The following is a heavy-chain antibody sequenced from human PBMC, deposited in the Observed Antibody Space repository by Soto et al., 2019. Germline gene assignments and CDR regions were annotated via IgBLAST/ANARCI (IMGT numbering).Heavy chain of an antibody. CDR2: INPNTGVT. J-gene: IGHJ6*02. D-gene: IGHD3-3*01. V-gene: IGHV1-2*02. Sequence: QVQLVQSGAEVREPGASVKVSCTASAYTFSDYYIHWVRQAPGQGLEWMGWINPNTGVTNYAQGLQGRVTMTRDTSTSTAYMELTRLTSDDTAVYYCARDKPRPFGVVTSNIMDVWGQGTTLIVSS. CDR3: ARDKPRPFGVVTSNIMDV. CDR1: AYTFSDYY.